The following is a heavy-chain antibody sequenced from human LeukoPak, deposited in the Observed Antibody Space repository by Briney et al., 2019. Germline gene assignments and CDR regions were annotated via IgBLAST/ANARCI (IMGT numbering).Heavy chain of an antibody. J-gene: IGHJ4*02. CDR3: AGNGYSSGWPFDY. CDR2: IYYSGST. CDR1: GGSISSYY. Sequence: SETLSLTCTVSGGSISSYYWSWIRQPPGKGLEWIGYIYYSGSTNYNPSLKSRVTISVDTSKNQFSLKPSSVTAADTAVYYCAGNGYSSGWPFDYWGQGTLVTVSS. V-gene: IGHV4-59*08. D-gene: IGHD6-19*01.